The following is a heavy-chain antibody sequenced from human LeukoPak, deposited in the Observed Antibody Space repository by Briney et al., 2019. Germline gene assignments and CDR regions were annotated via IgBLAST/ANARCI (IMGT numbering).Heavy chain of an antibody. J-gene: IGHJ3*02. CDR3: ARDLPVSLPDLNDAFDI. V-gene: IGHV4-38-2*02. Sequence: PSETLSLTCTVSGYSISSGYYWGWIRPPPGKGLEWIGSIYHSGSTYYNPSLKSRVTISVDTSKNQFSLKLSSVTAADTAVYYCARDLPVSLPDLNDAFDIWGQGTMVTVSS. CDR1: GYSISSGYY. CDR2: IYHSGST.